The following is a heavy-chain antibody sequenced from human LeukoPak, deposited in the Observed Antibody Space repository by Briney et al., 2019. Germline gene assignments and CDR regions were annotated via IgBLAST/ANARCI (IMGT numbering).Heavy chain of an antibody. V-gene: IGHV4-61*02. CDR3: ASATVTYSYYYYMDV. D-gene: IGHD4-11*01. J-gene: IGHJ6*03. CDR1: GGSISSGSYY. Sequence: PSQTLSLTCTVSGGSISSGSYYWSWIRQPAGKGLEWIGRIYTSGSTNYNPSLKSRVTISVDTSKNQFSLKLSSVTAADTAVYYCASATVTYSYYYYMDVWGKGTTVTVSS. CDR2: IYTSGST.